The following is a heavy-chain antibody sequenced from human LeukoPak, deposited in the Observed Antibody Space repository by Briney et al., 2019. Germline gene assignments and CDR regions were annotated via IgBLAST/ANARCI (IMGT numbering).Heavy chain of an antibody. D-gene: IGHD4-17*01. J-gene: IGHJ4*02. CDR3: AKDDSYGDHVKFDY. CDR1: GFTFDDYA. V-gene: IGHV3-43*02. Sequence: GGSLRLSCAASGFTFDDYAMHWVRQAPGKGLEWVSLISGDGGSTYYAGSVKGRFTISRDNSKNSLYLQMNSLRTEDTALYYCAKDDSYGDHVKFDYWGQGTLVTVSS. CDR2: ISGDGGST.